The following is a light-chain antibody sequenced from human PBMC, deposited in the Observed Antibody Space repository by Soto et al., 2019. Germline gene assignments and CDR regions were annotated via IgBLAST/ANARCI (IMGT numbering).Light chain of an antibody. J-gene: IGKJ5*01. CDR3: QQRSNWPPIT. CDR1: QSVPSR. CDR2: GAS. Sequence: IVMTQSPATLSVSPGADVTLSCRASQSVPSRIAWYQQKPGQAPSLLIYGASTRATGVPDRFSGTVSGTEFTLTIRRLEPEDFAAYYGQQRSNWPPITFGQGTRLEIK. V-gene: IGKV3-15*01.